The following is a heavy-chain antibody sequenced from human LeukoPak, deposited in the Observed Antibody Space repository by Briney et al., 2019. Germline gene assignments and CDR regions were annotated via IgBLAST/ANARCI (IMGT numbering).Heavy chain of an antibody. Sequence: PGGSLRLSCAASGFTFSSYSMTWVRHAPGGGLEWVSFISSRSDYIYYADSVKGRFTTTRDNVNNSLYLHMNSLSAEDTAVYYCASFRDHSNWNWGQGTLVTVSS. CDR1: GFTFSSYS. CDR2: ISSRSDYI. J-gene: IGHJ4*02. D-gene: IGHD4-11*01. V-gene: IGHV3-21*01. CDR3: ASFRDHSNWN.